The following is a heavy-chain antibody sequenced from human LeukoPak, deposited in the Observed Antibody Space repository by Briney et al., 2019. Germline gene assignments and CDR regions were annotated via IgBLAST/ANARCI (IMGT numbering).Heavy chain of an antibody. V-gene: IGHV4-59*01. J-gene: IGHJ3*02. Sequence: PSETLSLTCTVSGGSISPYYWSWLRQPPGKGLGWIGYISYSGSTKNNPSLKSRVTISVDTSKNQFSLKLTSVTAADTAVYYCAKEGAESFPDAFDIWGPGTLITVSS. CDR1: GGSISPYY. CDR2: ISYSGST. CDR3: AKEGAESFPDAFDI. D-gene: IGHD3-10*01.